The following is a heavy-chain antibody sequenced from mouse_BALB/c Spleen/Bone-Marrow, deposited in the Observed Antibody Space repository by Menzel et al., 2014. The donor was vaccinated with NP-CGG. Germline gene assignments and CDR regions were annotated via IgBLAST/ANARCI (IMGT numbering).Heavy chain of an antibody. CDR3: ARDDNGSCDS. Sequence: EVKLEESGGDLVQPGGSLKLSCAASGFTFSSYGMSWVRQTPDKRLELVATINSNGGSTYYPDSVKGRFTISRDNAKNALYLQMSSLRSEVTAMYYSARDDNGSCDSWG. D-gene: IGHD1-1*01. CDR1: GFTFSSYG. CDR2: INSNGGST. J-gene: IGHJ1*01. V-gene: IGHV5-6-3*01.